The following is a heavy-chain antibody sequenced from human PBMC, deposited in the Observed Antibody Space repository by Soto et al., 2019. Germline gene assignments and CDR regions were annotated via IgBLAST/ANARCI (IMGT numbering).Heavy chain of an antibody. CDR3: AKRPFTCYLGLDY. D-gene: IGHD2-2*01. V-gene: IGHV3-23*01. J-gene: IGHJ4*02. CDR1: GFTFSNYA. Sequence: EVQLLESGGGLVQPGGSLRLSCAASGFTFSNYAMTWVRQAPGKGLEWVSAINGDGGGNGGSTSYAYSVKGRFTISRDNSRNTLYLHMNNLRVEDTAVYYCAKRPFTCYLGLDYWGQGALVTVSS. CDR2: INGDGGGNGGST.